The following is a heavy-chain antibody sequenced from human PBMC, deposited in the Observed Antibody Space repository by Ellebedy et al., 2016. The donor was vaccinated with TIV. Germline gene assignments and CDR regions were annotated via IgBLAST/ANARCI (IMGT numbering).Heavy chain of an antibody. CDR3: ARRTSGIPAACVDS. V-gene: IGHV4-34*01. CDR2: INHYGNT. Sequence: SETLSLTXAVYGGSFSGYYWSWIRQPPGKGQEWTGEINHYGNTIYNPSLKSRVTTSVDTSKNQFSLRLRSVAAADTAVYYCARRTSGIPAACVDSWGQGTRVTVSS. CDR1: GGSFSGYY. D-gene: IGHD6-25*01. J-gene: IGHJ4*02.